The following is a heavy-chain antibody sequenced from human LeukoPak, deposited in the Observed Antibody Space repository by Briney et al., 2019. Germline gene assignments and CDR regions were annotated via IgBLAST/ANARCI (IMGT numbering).Heavy chain of an antibody. CDR2: ISYDARDE. D-gene: IGHD3-10*01. Sequence: PGGSLRLSCVASGFSFRSYAMHWVRQAPGRGLEWLAFISYDARDEYYADSVKGRFTISRDNSKNTLYLQMNSLRAEDTAVYYCAKTITMVRGFISHDFAYWAQETLVTVSS. CDR1: GFSFRSYA. CDR3: AKTITMVRGFISHDFAY. V-gene: IGHV3-30-3*02. J-gene: IGHJ4*02.